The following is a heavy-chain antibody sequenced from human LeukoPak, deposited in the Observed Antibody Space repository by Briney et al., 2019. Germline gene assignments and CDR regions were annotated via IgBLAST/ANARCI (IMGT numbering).Heavy chain of an antibody. CDR1: GFTFGSYS. J-gene: IGHJ2*01. CDR2: ISSSSSYI. V-gene: IGHV3-21*01. Sequence: PGGSLRLSCAASGFTFGSYSMNWVRQAPGKGLEWVSSISSSSSYIYYADSVKGRFTISRDNAKNSLYLQMNSLRAEDTAVYYCAREVTYGAADRYFDLWGRGTLVTVSS. D-gene: IGHD6-13*01. CDR3: AREVTYGAADRYFDL.